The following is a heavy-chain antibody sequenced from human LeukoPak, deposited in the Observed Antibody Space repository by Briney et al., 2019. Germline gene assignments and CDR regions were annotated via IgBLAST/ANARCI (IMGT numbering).Heavy chain of an antibody. V-gene: IGHV3-74*01. CDR1: GFTFSSYW. CDR3: ATGYSGNGVGY. CDR2: ITTDGSST. D-gene: IGHD5-12*01. Sequence: GGSLRLSCAASGFTFSSYWMHWVRQRPGKGLVWVSRITTDGSSTTYADSVKGRFTVSRDNAKNTLYLQMNSLRAEDTTVYYCATGYSGNGVGYWGQGTLVTVSS. J-gene: IGHJ4*02.